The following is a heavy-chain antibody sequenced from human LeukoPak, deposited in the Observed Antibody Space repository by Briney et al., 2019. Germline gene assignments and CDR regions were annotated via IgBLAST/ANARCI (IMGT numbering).Heavy chain of an antibody. CDR2: ISGSGVRT. J-gene: IGHJ4*02. D-gene: IGHD3-10*01. V-gene: IGHV3-23*01. Sequence: GGSLRLSCAASGFTFSSYAMSWVRQAPGKGLEWVSVISGSGVRTYYADSVKGRFTISRDNSKNTLYLQMNSLRAEDTAVYYCAKGYYYGSGSYSYSFDYWGQGTLVTVSS. CDR3: AKGYYYGSGSYSYSFDY. CDR1: GFTFSSYA.